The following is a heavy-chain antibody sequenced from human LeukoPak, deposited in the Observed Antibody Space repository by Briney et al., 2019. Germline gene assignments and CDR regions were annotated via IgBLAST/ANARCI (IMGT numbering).Heavy chain of an antibody. CDR3: AKVTTVVTGYFDY. J-gene: IGHJ4*02. V-gene: IGHV3-23*01. D-gene: IGHD4-17*01. CDR1: GFTFSSYA. CDR2: ISGSGGST. Sequence: GGSQRLSCAASGFTFSSYAMSWVRQAPGKGLEWVSAISGSGGSTYYADSVKGRFTISRDNSKNTLYLQMNSLRAEDTAVYYCAKVTTVVTGYFDYWGQGTLVTVSS.